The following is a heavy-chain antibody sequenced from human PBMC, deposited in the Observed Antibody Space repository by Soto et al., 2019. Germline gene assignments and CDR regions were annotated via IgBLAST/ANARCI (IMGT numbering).Heavy chain of an antibody. V-gene: IGHV1-18*01. CDR3: AREVSSSFYYYYYGMDV. CDR1: GYTFTSYG. J-gene: IGHJ6*02. Sequence: ASLKVSCKASGYTFTSYGISWVRQAPGQGLEWMGWISAYNGNTNYAQKLQGRVTMTTDTSTSTAYMELRSLRSDDTAVYYCAREVSSSFYYYYYGMDVWGQGTTVTVSS. D-gene: IGHD6-6*01. CDR2: ISAYNGNT.